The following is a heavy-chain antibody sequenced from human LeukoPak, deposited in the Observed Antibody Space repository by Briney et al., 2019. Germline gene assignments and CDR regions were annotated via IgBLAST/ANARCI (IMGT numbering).Heavy chain of an antibody. CDR1: GYTFTGYY. CDR3: ARGHYDFWSGNWFDP. Sequence: ASVKVSCKASGYTFTGYYMHWVRQAPGQGLEWMGWINPNSGGTNYAQKFQGRVTMTRDTSISTAYMELSRLRSDDTAVYYCARGHYDFWSGNWFDPWGQGTLVTVSS. D-gene: IGHD3-3*01. V-gene: IGHV1-2*02. J-gene: IGHJ5*02. CDR2: INPNSGGT.